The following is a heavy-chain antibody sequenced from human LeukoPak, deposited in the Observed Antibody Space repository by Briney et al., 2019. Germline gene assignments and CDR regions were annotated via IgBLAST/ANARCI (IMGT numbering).Heavy chain of an antibody. J-gene: IGHJ4*02. Sequence: ASVKVSCKASGYTFTSYDINWVRQATGQGLEWMGWMNPNSGNTGYAQKFQGRVTMTRNTSISTAYMELRSLRSEDTAVYYCARVNAYYYGSGSYPPPFDYWGQGTLVTVSS. CDR2: MNPNSGNT. V-gene: IGHV1-8*01. D-gene: IGHD3-10*01. CDR1: GYTFTSYD. CDR3: ARVNAYYYGSGSYPPPFDY.